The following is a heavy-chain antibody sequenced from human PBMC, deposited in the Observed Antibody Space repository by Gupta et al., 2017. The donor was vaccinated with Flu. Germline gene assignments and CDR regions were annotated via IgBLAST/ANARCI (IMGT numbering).Heavy chain of an antibody. CDR2: IWYDGSKK. J-gene: IGHJ3*02. V-gene: IGHV3-33*01. Sequence: QVQLVQSGGGVVQPGGSLRLSCAASGFPFSNYGMHWVRQAPGKGLEWVAVIWYDGSKKYYADSVKGRFTISRDNSKNTLDLQMDTLRAEDTAVYYCARSRCSSVTCFHASDIWGQGTMVTVSS. CDR1: GFPFSNYG. D-gene: IGHD2-2*01. CDR3: ARSRCSSVTCFHASDI.